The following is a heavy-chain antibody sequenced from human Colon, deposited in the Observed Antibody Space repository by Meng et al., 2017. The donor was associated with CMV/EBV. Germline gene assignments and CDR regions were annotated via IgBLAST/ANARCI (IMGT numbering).Heavy chain of an antibody. V-gene: IGHV1-2*02. CDR2: INNNSGGT. Sequence: ASVKVSCKASGYTFTGHHLHWVRQVPGQGLEWMGWINNNSGGTKYAQKFRGRVTMTRDTSISTAYMELTSLRSDDTAVYYCARDLVVVIPDDLWGQGTLVTVSS. J-gene: IGHJ5*02. CDR3: ARDLVVVIPDDL. D-gene: IGHD2-2*01. CDR1: GYTFTGHH.